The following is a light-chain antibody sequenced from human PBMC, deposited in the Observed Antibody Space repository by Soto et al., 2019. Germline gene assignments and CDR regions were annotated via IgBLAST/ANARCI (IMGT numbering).Light chain of an antibody. CDR3: SSYTTSSTRV. CDR2: DVS. CDR1: SSDVGGFNY. V-gene: IGLV2-14*01. Sequence: QSALTQPASVSGSPGQSITISCTGTSSDVGGFNYVSWYQQHPGNAPELLIYDVSNRPSGVSNRFSGSKSGNTASLTISGLQADDEADYYCSSYTTSSTRVFGGGTKLIVL. J-gene: IGLJ3*02.